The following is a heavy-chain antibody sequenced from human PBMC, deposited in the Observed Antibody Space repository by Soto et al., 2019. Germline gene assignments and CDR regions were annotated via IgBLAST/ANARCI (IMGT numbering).Heavy chain of an antibody. CDR1: GYTFTGYY. Sequence: ASVKVSCKASGYTFTGYYMHWVRQAPGQGLEWMGWINPNSGGTNYAQKFQGRVTMTRDTSISTAYMELSRLRSDDTAVYYCASSRLSTPYYYHGMDVWGQGTTVTVSS. V-gene: IGHV1-2*02. CDR2: INPNSGGT. D-gene: IGHD3-16*02. CDR3: ASSRLSTPYYYHGMDV. J-gene: IGHJ6*02.